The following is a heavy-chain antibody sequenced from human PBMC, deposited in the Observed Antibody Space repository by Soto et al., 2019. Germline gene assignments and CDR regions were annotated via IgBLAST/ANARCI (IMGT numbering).Heavy chain of an antibody. D-gene: IGHD2-15*01. Sequence: GSLRLSFAASGFTFSSYWMSWVRQAPGKGLEWVANIKEDGSEKDYVDSVEGRFTISRDNAKNSLYLQMNSLRAEDTAVYYCARVAGGYCSGGSCYSFDYWGQGTLVTVSS. V-gene: IGHV3-7*04. CDR3: ARVAGGYCSGGSCYSFDY. CDR2: IKEDGSEK. CDR1: GFTFSSYW. J-gene: IGHJ4*02.